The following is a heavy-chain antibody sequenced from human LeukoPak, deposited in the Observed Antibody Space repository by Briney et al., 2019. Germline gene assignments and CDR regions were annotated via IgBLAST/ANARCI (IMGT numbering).Heavy chain of an antibody. D-gene: IGHD3-10*01. CDR2: INHSGST. CDR3: ARGRYGSGSYDY. Sequence: SETLSLTCAVNGGSFSGYYWSWIRQPPGKGLEWIGEINHSGSTNYNPSLKSRVTISVDTSKNQFSLKLSSVTAADTAVYYCARGRYGSGSYDYWGQGTLVTVSS. CDR1: GGSFSGYY. J-gene: IGHJ4*02. V-gene: IGHV4-34*01.